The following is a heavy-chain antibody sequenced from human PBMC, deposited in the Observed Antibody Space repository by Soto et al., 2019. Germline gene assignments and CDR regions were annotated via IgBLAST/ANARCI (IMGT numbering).Heavy chain of an antibody. V-gene: IGHV3-30*18. CDR2: ISYDGSNK. CDR3: AKDPYGGNGRMGDYYYYGMDV. D-gene: IGHD4-17*01. CDR1: GFTFSSYG. Sequence: QVQLVESGGGVVQPGRSLRLSCAASGFTFSSYGMHWVRQAPGKGLEWVAVISYDGSNKYYADPVKGRFTISRDNSKNTLYLQMNGLRAEDTAVYYCAKDPYGGNGRMGDYYYYGMDVWGQGTTVTVSS. J-gene: IGHJ6*02.